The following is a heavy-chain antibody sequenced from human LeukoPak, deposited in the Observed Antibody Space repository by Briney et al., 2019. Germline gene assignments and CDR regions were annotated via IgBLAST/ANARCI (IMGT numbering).Heavy chain of an antibody. CDR1: GFTFSSYS. CDR2: ISSSSNYI. CDR3: ARDFSGSENY. Sequence: GGSLRLSCAASGFTFSSYSMNWVRQAAGKRLGGVSSISSSSNYIYYADSVKGRFTISRDNAKNSLYLQINSLRAEDTAVYYCARDFSGSENYWGQGTLVTVSS. J-gene: IGHJ4*02. V-gene: IGHV3-21*01. D-gene: IGHD1-26*01.